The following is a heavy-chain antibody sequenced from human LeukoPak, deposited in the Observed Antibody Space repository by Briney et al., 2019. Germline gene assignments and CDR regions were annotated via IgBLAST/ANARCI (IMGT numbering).Heavy chain of an antibody. CDR3: ARQGSGATPADY. CDR2: VYPGDSDT. CDR1: GYTFTHYW. D-gene: IGHD1-26*01. Sequence: GESPKISCKGSGYTFTHYWIGWVRQMPGKGLEWMGIVYPGDSDTRYSPSFQGQVTISVDKSISVAYLQWSSLKASDTAMYYCARQGSGATPADYWGQGILVTVSS. V-gene: IGHV5-51*01. J-gene: IGHJ4*02.